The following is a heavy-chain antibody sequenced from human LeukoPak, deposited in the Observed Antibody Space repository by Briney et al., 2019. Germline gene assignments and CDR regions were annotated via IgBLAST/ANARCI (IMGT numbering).Heavy chain of an antibody. Sequence: SETLSLTRTVSGGFISSNSAYWSWIRQPPGKALEWIGNIYYSGTTYYNPSLQSRVTMSVDTSNYQFSLKLTSVTAADTAVYYCARVAPIDMTTVTTIWFDPWGQGTLVTVSS. J-gene: IGHJ5*02. CDR3: ARVAPIDMTTVTTIWFDP. CDR2: IYYSGTT. CDR1: GGFISSNSAY. V-gene: IGHV4-39*07. D-gene: IGHD4-17*01.